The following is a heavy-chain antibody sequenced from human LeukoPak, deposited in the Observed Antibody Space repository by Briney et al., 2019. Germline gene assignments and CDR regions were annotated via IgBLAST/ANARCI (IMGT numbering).Heavy chain of an antibody. J-gene: IGHJ4*02. CDR2: INAGNGNT. V-gene: IGHV1-3*01. D-gene: IGHD5-12*01. CDR1: GYTFTSYA. CDR3: GRTRGYSGYDLSV. Sequence: ASVKVTCKASGYTFTSYAMHWVRQAPGQRLEWMGWINAGNGNTKYSQKFQGRVTITRDTSASTAYMELSSLRSEDTAVYYCGRTRGYSGYDLSVWGQGTLVTVSS.